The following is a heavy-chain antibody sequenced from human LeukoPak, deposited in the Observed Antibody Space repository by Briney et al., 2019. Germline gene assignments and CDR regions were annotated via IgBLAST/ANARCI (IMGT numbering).Heavy chain of an antibody. J-gene: IGHJ4*02. D-gene: IGHD2-21*02. V-gene: IGHV1-18*01. Sequence: GASVKVSCKASGYTFTSYGISWVRQAPGQGLEWMGWISAYNGNTNYAQKLQGRVTMTADTSTSTAYMELRSLRSDDTAVYYCHVYCGGDCYSWGQGTLVTVSS. CDR2: ISAYNGNT. CDR3: HVYCGGDCYS. CDR1: GYTFTSYG.